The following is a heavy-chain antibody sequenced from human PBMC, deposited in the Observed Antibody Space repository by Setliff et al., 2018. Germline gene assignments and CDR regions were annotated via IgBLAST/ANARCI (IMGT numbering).Heavy chain of an antibody. D-gene: IGHD3-22*01. CDR3: ATGDVYDSSAFFSDWFGP. V-gene: IGHV4-34*01. Sequence: KTSETLSLTCTVYGGSFSAYYWSWIRQPPGKGLEWIGEISHGGGTNYNPSLKSRVTISIDTSKNLFSLKLTSVTAADTAVYYCATGDVYDSSAFFSDWFGPWGQGTLVTVSS. CDR1: GGSFSAYY. J-gene: IGHJ5*02. CDR2: ISHGGGT.